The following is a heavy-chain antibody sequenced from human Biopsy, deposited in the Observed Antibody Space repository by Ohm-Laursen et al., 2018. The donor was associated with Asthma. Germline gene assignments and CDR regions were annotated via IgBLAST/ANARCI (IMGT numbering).Heavy chain of an antibody. CDR1: GYTFTSYG. Sequence: DSVKVSCKASGYTFTSYGISWVRQAPGQGLEWMGWISAYNGNTNYAQKLQGRVTMTTDTSTSTAYMELRSLRSDDTTVYYCARAGALIVGATMGYWGQGTLVTVSS. V-gene: IGHV1-18*04. D-gene: IGHD1-26*01. J-gene: IGHJ4*02. CDR2: ISAYNGNT. CDR3: ARAGALIVGATMGY.